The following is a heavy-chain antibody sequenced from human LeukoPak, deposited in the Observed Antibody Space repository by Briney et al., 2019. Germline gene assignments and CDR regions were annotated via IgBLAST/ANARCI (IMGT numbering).Heavy chain of an antibody. J-gene: IGHJ4*02. Sequence: SETLSLTCTVSGGSISDNYWSWIRQPPGKGLEWIGYAYYSGHTNYNSSFKSRVTMSLDTSKSQFSLRLSSVTAADTAVYFCARHPFATPFDYWGPGTLVTVSS. CDR3: ARHPFATPFDY. V-gene: IGHV4-59*08. CDR2: AYYSGHT. D-gene: IGHD2-15*01. CDR1: GGSISDNY.